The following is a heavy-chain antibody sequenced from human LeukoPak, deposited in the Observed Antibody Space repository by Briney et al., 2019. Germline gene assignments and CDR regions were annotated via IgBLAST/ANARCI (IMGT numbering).Heavy chain of an antibody. Sequence: SETLSLTCTVSGGSISSYYWSWIRQPPGKGLEWIGYIYYSGSTNYNPSLKSRVTISVDTSKNQFSLKLSSVTAADTAVYYCARGGITMVRGVRGGFDYWGQGTLVTVSS. CDR2: IYYSGST. D-gene: IGHD3-10*01. CDR3: ARGGITMVRGVRGGFDY. CDR1: GGSISSYY. J-gene: IGHJ4*02. V-gene: IGHV4-59*01.